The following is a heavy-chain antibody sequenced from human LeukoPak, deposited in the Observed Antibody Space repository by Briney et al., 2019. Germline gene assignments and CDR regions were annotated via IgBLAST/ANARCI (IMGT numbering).Heavy chain of an antibody. CDR3: ARDGGITVAGSTWDY. V-gene: IGHV3-7*01. D-gene: IGHD6-19*01. CDR1: GFTFSSYW. CDR2: IKQDGSDK. Sequence: GGSLRLSCVASGFTFSSYWMSWVRQAPGKGLEWVANIKQDGSDKYYVDSVKGRFTISRDNAKKSLYLQMNSLRAEHTAVYYCARDGGITVAGSTWDYWGQGTLVTVSS. J-gene: IGHJ4*02.